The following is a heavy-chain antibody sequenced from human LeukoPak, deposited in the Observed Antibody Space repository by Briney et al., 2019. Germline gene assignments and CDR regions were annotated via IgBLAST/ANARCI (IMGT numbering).Heavy chain of an antibody. D-gene: IGHD6-13*01. CDR1: GGSIGSSTYY. CDR2: IYYSGST. CDR3: GRHHPSWQQLAIPFDY. Sequence: SETLSLTCSVSGGSIGSSTYYWGWIRQPPGKGLEWIGSIYYSGSTYYNPSLRSRLTISVDTSKNQLSLKLNSVTAADTAVYFCGRHHPSWQQLAIPFDYWGQGTLVTVSS. J-gene: IGHJ4*02. V-gene: IGHV4-39*01.